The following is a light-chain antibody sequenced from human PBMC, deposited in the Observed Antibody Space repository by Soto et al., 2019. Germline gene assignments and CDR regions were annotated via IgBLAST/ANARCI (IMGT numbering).Light chain of an antibody. J-gene: IGLJ2*01. CDR2: DDS. CDR3: QSSDSSLSGSVV. CDR1: SSNIGAGYD. Sequence: QPVLTQPPSVSGAPGQRVTISCAGSSSNIGAGYDVNWYQQIPGTAPKLLIYDDSNRPSGVPDRFSGSKSATSASLAITGLQADDEANYYCQSSDSSLSGSVVFGGGTKVTVL. V-gene: IGLV1-40*01.